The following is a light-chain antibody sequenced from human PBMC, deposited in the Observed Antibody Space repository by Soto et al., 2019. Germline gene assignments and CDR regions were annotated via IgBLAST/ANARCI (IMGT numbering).Light chain of an antibody. V-gene: IGLV2-8*01. Sequence: QSALTQPPSASGSPGQSVTISCTGTSSDIGGYNFVSWYQQHPGKAPKLMIYDVTKRPSGVPDRFCGSKSGNTAPLTVSGLPAEDEDDYYSASYAGVNNLLFGGGTQLTVL. CDR2: DVT. CDR3: ASYAGVNNLL. J-gene: IGLJ2*01. CDR1: SSDIGGYNF.